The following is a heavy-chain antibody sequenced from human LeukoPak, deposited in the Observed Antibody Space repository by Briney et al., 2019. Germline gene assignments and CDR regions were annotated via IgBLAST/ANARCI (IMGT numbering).Heavy chain of an antibody. CDR1: GFTFSSYG. V-gene: IGHV3-30*18. Sequence: QPGGSLRLSCAASGFTFSSYGMHWVRQAPGKGLEWVAVISYDGSYKYYADSVKGRFTISRDNSKNPLYLQMNSLRAEDTTVYYCAKVGDYGDYALDYWGQGTLVSVSS. J-gene: IGHJ4*02. CDR3: AKVGDYGDYALDY. D-gene: IGHD4-17*01. CDR2: ISYDGSYK.